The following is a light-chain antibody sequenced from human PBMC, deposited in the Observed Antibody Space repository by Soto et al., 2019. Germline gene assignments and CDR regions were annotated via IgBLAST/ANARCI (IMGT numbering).Light chain of an antibody. CDR3: ASWDDSVNGLV. CDR1: SSNIGSNN. Sequence: QSVLTQPPSASATPGQRVTISCSGSSSNIGSNNVEWYQHLPGMAPKLLIYSNNQGPSGVPDRFSGSKSGTSASLAISGLQSEDEADYYCASWDDSVNGLVIGGGTKLTVL. V-gene: IGLV1-44*01. J-gene: IGLJ3*02. CDR2: SNN.